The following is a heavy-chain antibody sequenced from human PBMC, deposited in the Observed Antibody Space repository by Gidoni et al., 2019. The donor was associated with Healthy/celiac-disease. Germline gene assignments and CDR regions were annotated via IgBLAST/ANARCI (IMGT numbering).Heavy chain of an antibody. CDR3: ARAYSLYSSSWYD. J-gene: IGHJ4*02. D-gene: IGHD6-13*01. Sequence: VESGGGLVKPGGSLRLSCAASGFTFSSYSMNWVRQAPGKGLEWVSSISSSSSYIYYADSVKGRFTISRDNAKNSLYLQMNSLRAEDTAVYYCARAYSLYSSSWYDWGQGTLVTVSS. CDR2: ISSSSSYI. V-gene: IGHV3-21*01. CDR1: GFTFSSYS.